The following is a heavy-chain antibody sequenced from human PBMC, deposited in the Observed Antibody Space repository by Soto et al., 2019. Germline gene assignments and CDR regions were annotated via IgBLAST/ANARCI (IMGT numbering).Heavy chain of an antibody. CDR1: GYTFTSYY. CDR3: ARDLGTAMATGWFDP. Sequence: ASVKVSCKASGYTFTSYYMPWVRQAPGQGLEWMGISNPSGGSTSYAQKFQGRVTMTRDTSTSTVYMELSSLRSEDTAVYYCARDLGTAMATGWFDPWGQGTLVTVSS. CDR2: SNPSGGST. V-gene: IGHV1-46*01. J-gene: IGHJ5*02. D-gene: IGHD5-18*01.